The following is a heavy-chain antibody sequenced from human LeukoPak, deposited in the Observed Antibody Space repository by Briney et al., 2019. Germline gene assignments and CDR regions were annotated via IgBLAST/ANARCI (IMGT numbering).Heavy chain of an antibody. V-gene: IGHV3-13*01. D-gene: IGHD4-17*01. CDR2: IGTAGDT. CDR3: ARVDYGDYFFDY. J-gene: IGHJ4*02. Sequence: GGAPEPSFAAPGIPFCSYDMHRGRPATGKGLEWVSAIGTAGDTYYPGSVKGRFTISRENAKNSLYLQMNSLRAEDAAVYYCARVDYGDYFFDYWGQGTLVTVSS. CDR1: GIPFCSYD.